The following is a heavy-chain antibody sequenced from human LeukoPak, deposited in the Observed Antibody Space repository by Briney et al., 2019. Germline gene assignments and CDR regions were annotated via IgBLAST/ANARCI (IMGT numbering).Heavy chain of an antibody. V-gene: IGHV1-69*04. Sequence: SVKVSCKASGGTFSSYAISWVRQAPGQGLEWMGRIIPILGIANYAQKFQGRVTITADKSTSTAYMELSSLRSEDTAVYYCAREPQQLVPPGFDYWGQGTLVTVSS. CDR2: IIPILGIA. CDR1: GGTFSSYA. D-gene: IGHD6-13*01. CDR3: AREPQQLVPPGFDY. J-gene: IGHJ4*02.